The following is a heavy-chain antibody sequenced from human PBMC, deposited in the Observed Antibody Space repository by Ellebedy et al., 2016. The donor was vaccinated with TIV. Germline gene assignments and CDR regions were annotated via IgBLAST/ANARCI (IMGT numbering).Heavy chain of an antibody. D-gene: IGHD1-26*01. Sequence: ASVKVSCKASGYTFTTYGISWVRQAPGQGLELMGWISGYNGNTNYAQKFQGRVTMTTDTSTSTAYMELRSLRSDDTAVYYCARTNVVGVTIFDYWGQGTLVTVSS. J-gene: IGHJ4*02. CDR1: GYTFTTYG. CDR3: ARTNVVGVTIFDY. V-gene: IGHV1-18*04. CDR2: ISGYNGNT.